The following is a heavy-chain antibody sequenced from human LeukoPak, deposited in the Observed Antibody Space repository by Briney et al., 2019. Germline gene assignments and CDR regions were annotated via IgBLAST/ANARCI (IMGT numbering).Heavy chain of an antibody. CDR2: ISHDGSNK. V-gene: IGHV3-30*04. J-gene: IGHJ4*02. CDR1: GFTFSNYA. CDR3: TTEDY. Sequence: GGSLRLSCAASGFTFSNYAIHWVRQAPGKGLEWVAVISHDGSNKYYADSVKGRFTISRDNSKNTLYLQMNSLKTEDTAVYYCTTEDYWGQGTLVTVSS.